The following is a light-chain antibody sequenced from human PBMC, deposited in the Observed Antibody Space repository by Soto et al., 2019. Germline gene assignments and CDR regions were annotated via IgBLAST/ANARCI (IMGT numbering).Light chain of an antibody. Sequence: QSALTQPASVSGSPGQSITISCTGTSSDVGRYNHVSWYQQYPGKAPKLMIYEVNNRPSGVSNGFSGSKSGNTASLTISGLQAEDEADYYCSSYTNSNTWVFGGGTKLTVL. CDR1: SSDVGRYNH. J-gene: IGLJ3*02. CDR3: SSYTNSNTWV. CDR2: EVN. V-gene: IGLV2-14*01.